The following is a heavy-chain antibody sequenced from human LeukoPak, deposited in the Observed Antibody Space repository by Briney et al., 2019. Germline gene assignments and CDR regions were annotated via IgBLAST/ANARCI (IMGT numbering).Heavy chain of an antibody. CDR3: AKVYSSSIRRPYFDY. Sequence: GGSLRLSCAASGFTFSSYAMSWVRQAPGKGLEWVSAISGSGGSTYYADSVKGRSTISRDNSKNTLYLQMNSLRAEDTAVYYCAKVYSSSIRRPYFDYWGQGTTVTVSS. J-gene: IGHJ4*03. V-gene: IGHV3-23*01. CDR1: GFTFSSYA. CDR2: ISGSGGST. D-gene: IGHD6-6*01.